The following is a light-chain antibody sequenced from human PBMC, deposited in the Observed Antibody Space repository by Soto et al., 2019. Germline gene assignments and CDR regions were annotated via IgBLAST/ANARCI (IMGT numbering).Light chain of an antibody. Sequence: DIQMTQPPSTLSASVGDRVTITCRASQSINSWLAWYQQKPGRAPKLLIYKASSLESGVPSRFSGSGSGTEFTLTISSLQPDDFATYYCQQYNGYSQTFGQGTKVEIK. CDR2: KAS. J-gene: IGKJ1*01. V-gene: IGKV1-5*03. CDR3: QQYNGYSQT. CDR1: QSINSW.